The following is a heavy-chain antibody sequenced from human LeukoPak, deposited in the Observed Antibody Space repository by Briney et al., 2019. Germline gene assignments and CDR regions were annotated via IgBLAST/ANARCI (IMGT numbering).Heavy chain of an antibody. J-gene: IGHJ4*02. CDR2: VRSKTDGGTA. V-gene: IGHV3-15*01. CDR3: AKDRLSRIAAPRDY. CDR1: VFTFSKAW. Sequence: GGSLRLSCAASVFTFSKAWMNWFRQAPGKGLEWVGRVRSKTDGGTADYAAPVKGRFTISRDNSKNTPYLQMNSLRAEDTAVFYCAKDRLSRIAAPRDYWGQGTLVTVSS. D-gene: IGHD6-13*01.